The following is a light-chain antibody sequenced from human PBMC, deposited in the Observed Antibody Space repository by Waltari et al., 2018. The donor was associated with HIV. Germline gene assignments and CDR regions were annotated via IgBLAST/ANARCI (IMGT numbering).Light chain of an antibody. V-gene: IGLV3-1*01. J-gene: IGLJ1*01. CDR2: QDT. Sequence: GDKLGDKYAGWYQQKSGQSPVLVIYQDTKRPSGIPERFSGSNSGNTATLTITGTQATDEADYYCQTWDNTYVFGAGTKVTVL. CDR3: QTWDNTYV. CDR1: KLGDKY.